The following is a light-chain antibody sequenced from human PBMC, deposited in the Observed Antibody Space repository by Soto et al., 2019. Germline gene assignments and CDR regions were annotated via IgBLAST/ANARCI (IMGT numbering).Light chain of an antibody. CDR2: AAS. CDR1: QIISSY. V-gene: IGKV1-39*01. J-gene: IGKJ1*01. Sequence: DVQLTQSPSSLSASVGDRFTITCRASQIISSYLNWHQQKAGEAPKLLIHAASNLESGVPSRFSGSGSGTDFTLTISSLQPEDFATYYCQQSYGTWTFGQGTKVDIK. CDR3: QQSYGTWT.